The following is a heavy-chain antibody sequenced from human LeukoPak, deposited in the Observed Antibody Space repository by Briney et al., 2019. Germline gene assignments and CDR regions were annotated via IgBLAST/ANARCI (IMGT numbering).Heavy chain of an antibody. CDR3: AGLRGKITTIDY. CDR2: INSDGSTT. CDR1: EFTFSSYW. J-gene: IGHJ4*02. V-gene: IGHV3-74*03. D-gene: IGHD4-11*01. Sequence: PGGSLRLSCVASEFTFSSYWVHWVRQAPGEGLVWVSVINSDGSTTLYADSVKGRFTISRDNAKNTLYLQMNSLRAEDTAVYYCAGLRGKITTIDYWVQATLVTVSS.